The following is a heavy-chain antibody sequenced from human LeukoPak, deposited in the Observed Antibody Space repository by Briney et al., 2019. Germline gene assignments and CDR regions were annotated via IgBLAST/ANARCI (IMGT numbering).Heavy chain of an antibody. Sequence: GASVRVSCMASGYTFTRYDINWVPQATGQGLECMGWLNPDSGNTGYAQKFQGRVTITRNTSISTAYMELSSVRSEDTAVYYCARDLDFSDREYDASDICGQEIMATVSS. D-gene: IGHD2-21*02. CDR2: LNPDSGNT. CDR3: ARDLDFSDREYDASDI. V-gene: IGHV1-8*03. CDR1: GYTFTRYD. J-gene: IGHJ3*02.